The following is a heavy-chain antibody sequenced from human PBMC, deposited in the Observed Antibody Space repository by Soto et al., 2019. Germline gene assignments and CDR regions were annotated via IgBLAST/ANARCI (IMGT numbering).Heavy chain of an antibody. CDR3: ARDSAPNNWNRLGY. CDR1: GFTFSSYG. V-gene: IGHV3-33*01. Sequence: GGSLRLSCAASGFTFSSYGMHWVRQAPGKGLEWVAVIWYDGSNKYYADSVKGRFTISRDNSKNTLYLQMNSLRAEDTAVYYCARDSAPNNWNRLGYWGQGTLVTVSS. J-gene: IGHJ4*02. D-gene: IGHD1-20*01. CDR2: IWYDGSNK.